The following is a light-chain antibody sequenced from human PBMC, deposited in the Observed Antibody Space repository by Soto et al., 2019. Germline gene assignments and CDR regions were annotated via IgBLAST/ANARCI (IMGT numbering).Light chain of an antibody. CDR2: DAS. V-gene: IGKV1-5*01. CDR1: QSISSW. Sequence: DIQMSQSPSTLPASVGDRVTITCRASQSISSWLAWYQQKPGKAPKLLIYDASSLESGVPSRFSGSGSGTEFTLTISSLQPDDFATYYCQQYNIYSTFGQGTKVEIK. J-gene: IGKJ1*01. CDR3: QQYNIYST.